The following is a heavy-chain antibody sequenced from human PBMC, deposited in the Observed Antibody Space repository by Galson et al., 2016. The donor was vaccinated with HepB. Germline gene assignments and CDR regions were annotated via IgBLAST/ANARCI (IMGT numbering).Heavy chain of an antibody. CDR3: GSDIGCSSACQYGSGPIDY. CDR2: ISGSGSST. Sequence: SLRLSCAASGFTFSSYGMSWVRQAPGKGLEWISVISGSGSSTYYADSVRGRFTITRDNSKNTLYLQMNSLSGEDTAIYYCGSDIGCSSACQYGSGPIDYWGQGTLVTVSS. V-gene: IGHV3-23*01. J-gene: IGHJ4*02. CDR1: GFTFSSYG. D-gene: IGHD3-10*01.